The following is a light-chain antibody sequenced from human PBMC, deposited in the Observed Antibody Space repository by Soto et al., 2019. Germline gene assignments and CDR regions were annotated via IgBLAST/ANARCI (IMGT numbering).Light chain of an antibody. CDR2: DAS. V-gene: IGKV1-13*02. CDR1: QSISTA. Sequence: IQLTQSPSTLSASVGDRVTITCRASQSISTALAWYHQRPGKSPDLLVYDASTLQSGVPSRFSGSGSETDFSLTISGLQPEDFGLYYCQQFNTKPLTFGGGTRVQIK. J-gene: IGKJ4*01. CDR3: QQFNTKPLT.